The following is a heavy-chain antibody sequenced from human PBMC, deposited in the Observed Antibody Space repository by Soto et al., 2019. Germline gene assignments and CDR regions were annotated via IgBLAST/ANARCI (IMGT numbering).Heavy chain of an antibody. CDR1: GFTFDDYA. Sequence: GGSLRLSCTASGFTFDDYAMHWVRQAPGRGLEWVSGITWNSGNIAYADSVKGRFTIARDDDNNSLYLQMNSLRPGDTALYYCVKDSYADFHRVLPPAEYFFDDWGHGTLVTVSS. CDR3: VKDSYADFHRVLPPAEYFFDD. V-gene: IGHV3-9*01. CDR2: ITWNSGNI. J-gene: IGHJ4*01. D-gene: IGHD2-2*01.